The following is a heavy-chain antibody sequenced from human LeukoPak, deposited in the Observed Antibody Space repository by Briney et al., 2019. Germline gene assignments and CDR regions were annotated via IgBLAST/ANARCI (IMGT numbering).Heavy chain of an antibody. Sequence: ASVKVSCKVSGYTLTELSMHWVRQAPGKGLEWMGGFDPEDGETIYAQKFQGRVTMTEDTSTDTAYMELSSLRSEDTAVYYCATVSRDGDFGVVIISPYWFDPWGQGTLVTVPS. CDR3: ATVSRDGDFGVVIISPYWFDP. CDR1: GYTLTELS. J-gene: IGHJ5*02. V-gene: IGHV1-24*01. D-gene: IGHD3-3*01. CDR2: FDPEDGET.